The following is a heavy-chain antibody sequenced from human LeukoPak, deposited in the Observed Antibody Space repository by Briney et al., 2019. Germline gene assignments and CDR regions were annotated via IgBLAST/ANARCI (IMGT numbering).Heavy chain of an antibody. J-gene: IGHJ4*02. CDR3: AKLRGLSSESVGGVIL. Sequence: QAGGSLRLSCAASGFTFSSYGMSWVRQAPGKGLEWVSAISGSGGSTYYADSVKGRFTISRDNSKNTLYLQMNSLRAEDTAVYYCAKLRGLSSESVGGVILWGQGTLVTVSS. CDR2: ISGSGGST. V-gene: IGHV3-23*01. CDR1: GFTFSSYG. D-gene: IGHD3-16*02.